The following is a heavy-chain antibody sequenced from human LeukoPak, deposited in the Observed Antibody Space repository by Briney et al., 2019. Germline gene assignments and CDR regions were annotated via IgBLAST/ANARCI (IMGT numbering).Heavy chain of an antibody. Sequence: VGCLRLSCAASGFSFSSYSISWVRQAPGKGLEWVSYITHTGDTQYYADSVKGRLTISRDNAKNSGYLQMNTLRAEDTAVYYCARDRGYCTGGSCYRYFETWGQGTLVTVS. CDR3: ARDRGYCTGGSCYRYFET. CDR2: ITHTGDTQ. CDR1: GFSFSSYS. V-gene: IGHV3-48*01. J-gene: IGHJ4*02. D-gene: IGHD2-15*01.